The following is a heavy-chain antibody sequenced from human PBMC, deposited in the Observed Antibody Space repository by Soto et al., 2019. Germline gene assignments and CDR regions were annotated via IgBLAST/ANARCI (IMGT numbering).Heavy chain of an antibody. CDR3: ARAPSYYDILTGSMPFDY. CDR1: GYSFTSYW. V-gene: IGHV5-51*01. D-gene: IGHD3-9*01. CDR2: IYPGDSDT. J-gene: IGHJ4*02. Sequence: GESLKISCKGSGYSFTSYWIGWVRQMPGKGLEWMGIIYPGDSDTRYSPSFQGQVTISADKSISTAYLQWSSLKASDTAMYYCARAPSYYDILTGSMPFDYWGQGTLVTVSS.